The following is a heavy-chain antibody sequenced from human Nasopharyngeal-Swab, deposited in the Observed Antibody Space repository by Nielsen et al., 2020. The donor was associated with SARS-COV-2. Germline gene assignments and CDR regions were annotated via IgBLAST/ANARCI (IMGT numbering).Heavy chain of an antibody. CDR1: GGSFSGYY. CDR3: ARNPPGYYDFIHYGMDV. J-gene: IGHJ6*02. Sequence: SETLSLTYAVYGGSFSGYYWSWIRQPPGKGLEWIGEINHSGSTNYNPSLKSRVTISVDTSKNQFSLKLSSVTAADTAVYYCARNPPGYYDFIHYGMDVWGQGTTVTVSS. V-gene: IGHV4-34*01. CDR2: INHSGST. D-gene: IGHD3-3*01.